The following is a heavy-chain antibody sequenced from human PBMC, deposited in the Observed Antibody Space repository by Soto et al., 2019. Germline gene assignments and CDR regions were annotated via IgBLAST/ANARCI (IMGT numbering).Heavy chain of an antibody. CDR2: IYSGGST. J-gene: IGHJ4*02. CDR3: ARSSTGYSSVPIDY. CDR1: GFTVSSNY. D-gene: IGHD6-19*01. Sequence: PGGSLRLSCAASGFTVSSNYMSWVRQAPGKGLEWVSVIYSGGSTYYADSVKGRFTISRDNSKNTLYLQMNSLRAEDTAVYYCARSSTGYSSVPIDYWGQGTLVTVSS. V-gene: IGHV3-53*01.